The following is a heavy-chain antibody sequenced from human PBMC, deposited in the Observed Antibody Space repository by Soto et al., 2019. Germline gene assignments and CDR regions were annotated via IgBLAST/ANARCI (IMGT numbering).Heavy chain of an antibody. D-gene: IGHD3-22*01. J-gene: IGHJ4*02. CDR1: GGSFRGYY. CDR3: ARALRRNYYDSSGYYNY. Sequence: ETLSLTCAVYGGSFRGYYWSWIRQPPGKGLEWIGEINHSGSTNYNPSLKSRVTISVDTSKNQFSLKLSSVTAADTAVYYCARALRRNYYDSSGYYNYWGQGTLVTVSS. CDR2: INHSGST. V-gene: IGHV4-34*01.